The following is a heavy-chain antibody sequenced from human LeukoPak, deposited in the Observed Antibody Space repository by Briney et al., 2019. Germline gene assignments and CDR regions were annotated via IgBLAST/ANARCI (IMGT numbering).Heavy chain of an antibody. CDR2: IWYDGSNK. Sequence: GRSLRLSCAASGFTFSSYAMHWVRQAPGKGLEWVAVIWYDGSNKYYADSVKGRFTISRDNSKNTLYLQMNSLRAEDTAVYYCARDSQLGGWVDYWGQGTLVTVSS. J-gene: IGHJ4*02. CDR3: ARDSQLGGWVDY. V-gene: IGHV3-33*08. CDR1: GFTFSSYA. D-gene: IGHD3-16*01.